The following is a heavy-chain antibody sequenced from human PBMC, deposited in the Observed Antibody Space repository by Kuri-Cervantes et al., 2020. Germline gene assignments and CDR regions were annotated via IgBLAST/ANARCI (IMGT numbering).Heavy chain of an antibody. V-gene: IGHV4-4*07. CDR3: ARDGLMTTTAQGVDY. CDR1: GGSINTYY. Sequence: SETLSLTCTVSGGSINTYYWNWIRQPAGKTLEWIGRIDTSGNTNYNSSLKSRVTTSVDKSKSQFSLRLSSVTAADTAVYYCARDGLMTTTAQGVDYWGQGTLVTVSS. J-gene: IGHJ4*02. CDR2: IDTSGNT. D-gene: IGHD3-16*01.